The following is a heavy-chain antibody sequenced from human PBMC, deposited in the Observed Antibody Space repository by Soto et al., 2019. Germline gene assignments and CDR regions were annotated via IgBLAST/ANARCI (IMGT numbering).Heavy chain of an antibody. J-gene: IGHJ5*02. Sequence: SGPTLVNPTQTLTLTCTFSGFSLNTRAVGVGWIRQPPGRALEWLALILWDDDKRYSPSLKNRLTITKDTSKNQVVLTMTNMDPVDTATYFCAHRPNYGARFAPWGPGTLVTVSS. D-gene: IGHD4-17*01. CDR3: AHRPNYGARFAP. V-gene: IGHV2-5*02. CDR1: GFSLNTRAVG. CDR2: ILWDDDK.